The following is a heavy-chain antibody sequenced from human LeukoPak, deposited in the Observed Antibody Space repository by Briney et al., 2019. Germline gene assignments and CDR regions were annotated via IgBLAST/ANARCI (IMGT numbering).Heavy chain of an antibody. CDR1: GFTFSSYG. V-gene: IGHV3-33*06. D-gene: IGHD3-22*01. CDR2: IWYDGSNK. Sequence: GRSLRLSCAASGFTFSSYGMHRVRQAPGKGVEWVAVIWYDGSNKYYADSVKGRFTISRDNSKNTLYLQMNSLRAEDTAVYYCAKDYYGDYFDYWGQGTLVTVSS. CDR3: AKDYYGDYFDY. J-gene: IGHJ4*02.